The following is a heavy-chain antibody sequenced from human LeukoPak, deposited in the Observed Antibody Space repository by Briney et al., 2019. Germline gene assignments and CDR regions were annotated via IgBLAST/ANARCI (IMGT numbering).Heavy chain of an antibody. CDR3: ARRRGGGSADY. J-gene: IGHJ4*02. D-gene: IGHD3-10*01. Sequence: SETLSLTCTVSGGSISSSSYYWGWIRQPPGKGLEWIGSIYYSGSTYYNPSLKSRVTISVDTSKNQFSLKLSSVTAADTAVYYCARRRGGGSADYWGQGTLVTVSS. CDR2: IYYSGST. CDR1: GGSISSSSYY. V-gene: IGHV4-39*07.